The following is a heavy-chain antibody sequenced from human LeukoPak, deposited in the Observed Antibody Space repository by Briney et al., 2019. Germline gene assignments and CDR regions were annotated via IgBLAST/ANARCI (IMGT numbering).Heavy chain of an antibody. Sequence: GGSLRLSCAGSGFSFSSYGMHWVRQAPGKGLEWMAFIRSDGSNKYYADSVKGRFTISRDNAKNSLYLQMNSLRAEDTAVYYCARDPGNGYWGQGTLVTVSS. CDR1: GFSFSSYG. J-gene: IGHJ4*02. V-gene: IGHV3-30*02. D-gene: IGHD1-26*01. CDR3: ARDPGNGY. CDR2: IRSDGSNK.